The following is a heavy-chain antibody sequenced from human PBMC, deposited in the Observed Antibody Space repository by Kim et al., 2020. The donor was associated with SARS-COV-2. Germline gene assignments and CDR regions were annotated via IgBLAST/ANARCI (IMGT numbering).Heavy chain of an antibody. D-gene: IGHD3-22*01. J-gene: IGHJ4*02. CDR3: ARGGGMYYYDSSGSPCAY. V-gene: IGHV3-11*05. Sequence: GGSLRLSCAASGFTFSDYYMSWIRQAPGKGLEWVSYISSSSSYTNYADSVKGRFTISSDNAKNSLYLQMNSLRAEDTAVYYCARGGGMYYYDSSGSPCAYWGQGTLVTVSA. CDR2: ISSSSSYT. CDR1: GFTFSDYY.